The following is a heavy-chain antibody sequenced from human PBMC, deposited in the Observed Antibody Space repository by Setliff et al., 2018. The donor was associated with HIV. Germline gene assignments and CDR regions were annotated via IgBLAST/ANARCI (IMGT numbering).Heavy chain of an antibody. J-gene: IGHJ4*02. CDR3: ARGRDGYKPEPFDS. CDR1: GYTFSIYD. Sequence: ASVKVSCKASGYTFSIYDINWVRQATGQGLQWMGWMSPKSGNTGYARKFQGRVSMTRNTSISTAYMELSSLISEDTAVYYCARGRDGYKPEPFDSWGQGTLVTV. D-gene: IGHD5-12*01. V-gene: IGHV1-8*02. CDR2: MSPKSGNT.